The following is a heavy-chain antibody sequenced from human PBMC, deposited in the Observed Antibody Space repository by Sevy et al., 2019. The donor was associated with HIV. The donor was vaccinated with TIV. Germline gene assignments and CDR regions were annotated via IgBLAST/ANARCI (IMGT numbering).Heavy chain of an antibody. J-gene: IGHJ6*02. V-gene: IGHV4-59*01. Sequence: SETLSLTCTVSGGSISSYYWSWIRQPPGKGLEWIGYIYYSGSTNYNPSLKSRVTISVDTSQNQFSLKLSSVTAADTAVYYCARGMGYDFWSGYSLYYGMDVWGQGTTVTVSS. CDR3: ARGMGYDFWSGYSLYYGMDV. D-gene: IGHD3-3*01. CDR1: GGSISSYY. CDR2: IYYSGST.